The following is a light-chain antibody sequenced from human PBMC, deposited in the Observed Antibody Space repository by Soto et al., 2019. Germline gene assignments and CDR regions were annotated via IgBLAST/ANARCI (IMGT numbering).Light chain of an antibody. V-gene: IGKV3-15*01. CDR2: SAS. J-gene: IGKJ1*01. Sequence: EIVMTQSPATLSVSPGGRATLSLRASQSVSSNLAWYQQKPGQAPRLLIFSASTRATGIPARFSGSGSGTDFTLTITRLEPEDFAMYYCQRYDSLRTFGQGTKVDIK. CDR1: QSVSSN. CDR3: QRYDSLRT.